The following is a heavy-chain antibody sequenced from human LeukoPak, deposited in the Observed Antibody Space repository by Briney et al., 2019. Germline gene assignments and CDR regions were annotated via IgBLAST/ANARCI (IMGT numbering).Heavy chain of an antibody. Sequence: TPSETLSLTCTVSGGSISSYYWSWIRQPPGKGLEWIGYIYYSGSTNYSPSLRSRVTISVDTSKNLFSLRLRSVTAADTAVYFCARGRVSSSTWYSTYYYYFYMDVWGKGTTVTVSS. V-gene: IGHV4-59*01. CDR1: GGSISSYY. CDR2: IYYSGST. D-gene: IGHD1-1*01. CDR3: ARGRVSSSTWYSTYYYYFYMDV. J-gene: IGHJ6*03.